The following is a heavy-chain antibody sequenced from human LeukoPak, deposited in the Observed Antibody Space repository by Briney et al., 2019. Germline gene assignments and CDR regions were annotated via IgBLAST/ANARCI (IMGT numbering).Heavy chain of an antibody. D-gene: IGHD2/OR15-2a*01. V-gene: IGHV5-10-1*01. Sequence: GESLEISCTTSGYNFPSYWITWVRQVPGKGLQRMGAIDPSDSYTNYSPSFQGHVTISVDKSISTAYLQWSSLKASDTAMYYCARLSPAPDYWGQGTLVTVSS. CDR3: ARLSPAPDY. J-gene: IGHJ4*02. CDR1: GYNFPSYW. CDR2: IDPSDSYT.